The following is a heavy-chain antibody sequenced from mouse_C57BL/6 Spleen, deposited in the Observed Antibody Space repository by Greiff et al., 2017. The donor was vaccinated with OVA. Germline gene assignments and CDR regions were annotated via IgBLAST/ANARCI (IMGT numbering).Heavy chain of an antibody. V-gene: IGHV5-12*01. Sequence: EVKVVESGGGLVQPGGSLKLSCAASGFTFSDYYMYWVRQTPEKRLEWVAYISNGGGSTYYPDTVKGRFTISRDNAKNTLYLQMSRLKSEDTAMYYCARQYYYGSSYDAMDYWGQGTSVTVSS. D-gene: IGHD1-1*01. CDR3: ARQYYYGSSYDAMDY. J-gene: IGHJ4*01. CDR1: GFTFSDYY. CDR2: ISNGGGST.